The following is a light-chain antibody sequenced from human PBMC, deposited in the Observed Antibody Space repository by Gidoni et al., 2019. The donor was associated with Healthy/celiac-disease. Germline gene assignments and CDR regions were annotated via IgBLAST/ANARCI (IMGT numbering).Light chain of an antibody. J-gene: IGKJ2*04. Sequence: DIQMTQSPSSLSASVGDRVTIICRASQSISSYLNWYQQKPGKAPKPLIYAASSLQSGVPSRFSGSGSGTDFTLTISSLQPEDFATYYCQQSYSTPCSFXXXTKLEIK. CDR3: QQSYSTPCS. V-gene: IGKV1-39*01. CDR1: QSISSY. CDR2: AAS.